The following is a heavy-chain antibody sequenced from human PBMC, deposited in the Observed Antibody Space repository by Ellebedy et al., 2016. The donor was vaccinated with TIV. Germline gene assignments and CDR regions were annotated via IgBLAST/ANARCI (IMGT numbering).Heavy chain of an antibody. CDR3: ARGFRYGSGRWPLDY. CDR2: VSPYDGNT. Sequence: AASVKVSCKASGYTLMSYSICWVRQAPGQGLEWMGWVSPYDGNTNYAQKFQGRVTMTIDTFTGTGYMELRNLRSDDTAVYYCARGFRYGSGRWPLDYWGQGTQVTVSS. D-gene: IGHD4-23*01. V-gene: IGHV1-18*01. CDR1: GYTLMSYS. J-gene: IGHJ4*02.